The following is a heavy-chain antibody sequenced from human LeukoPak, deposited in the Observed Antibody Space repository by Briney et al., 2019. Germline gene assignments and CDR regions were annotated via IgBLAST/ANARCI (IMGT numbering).Heavy chain of an antibody. V-gene: IGHV4-59*01. D-gene: IGHD3-10*01. CDR3: ARRRSEADYYYYYMDV. CDR1: GGSISSYY. Sequence: SETLSLTCTVSGGSISSYYWSWIRQPPGKGLEWIGYIYYSGSTNYNPSLKSRVTISVDTSKNQFSLKLSSVTAADTAVYYCARRRSEADYYYYYMDVWGKGTTVTVSS. J-gene: IGHJ6*03. CDR2: IYYSGST.